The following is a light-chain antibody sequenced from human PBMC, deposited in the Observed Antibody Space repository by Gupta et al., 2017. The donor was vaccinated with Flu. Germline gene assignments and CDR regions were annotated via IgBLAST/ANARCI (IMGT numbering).Light chain of an antibody. V-gene: IGKV3-20*01. J-gene: IGKJ1*01. CDR3: LQDGSSPRT. Sequence: RLLIYGASSRATGIPDRFSGSGSGTEFTLTISRLEPEDFAVYYCLQDGSSPRTFGQGTKVEIK. CDR2: GAS.